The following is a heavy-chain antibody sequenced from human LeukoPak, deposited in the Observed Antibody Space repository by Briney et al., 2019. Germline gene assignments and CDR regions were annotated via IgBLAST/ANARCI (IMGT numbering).Heavy chain of an antibody. V-gene: IGHV4-61*01. CDR1: GYSISSGYY. CDR2: IYYRGST. D-gene: IGHD5-12*01. CDR3: AREGGYDQIDY. J-gene: IGHJ4*02. Sequence: SETLSLTCTVSGYSISSGYYWGWIRQPPGKGLEWIGYIYYRGSTNYNPSLKSRVTISVDTSKNQFSLKLSSVTAADTAVYYCAREGGYDQIDYWGQGTLVTVSS.